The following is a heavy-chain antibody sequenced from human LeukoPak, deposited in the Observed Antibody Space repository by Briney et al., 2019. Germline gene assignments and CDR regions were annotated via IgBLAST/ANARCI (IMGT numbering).Heavy chain of an antibody. Sequence: ASVKVSCKASGYTFTSYDINWVRQATGQGLEWMGWVNPNSGNTGYAQKFQGRVTMTRNTSISTAYMELSSLRSEDTAVYYCAVYYYDSSGYYSPFDYWGQGTLVTVSS. CDR3: AVYYYDSSGYYSPFDY. D-gene: IGHD3-22*01. J-gene: IGHJ4*02. V-gene: IGHV1-8*01. CDR1: GYTFTSYD. CDR2: VNPNSGNT.